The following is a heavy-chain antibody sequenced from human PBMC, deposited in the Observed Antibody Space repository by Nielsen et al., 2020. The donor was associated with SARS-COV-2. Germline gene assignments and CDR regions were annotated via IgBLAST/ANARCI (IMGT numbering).Heavy chain of an antibody. CDR3: ARSETYSSSWYYYYYGMDV. CDR1: GGSFSGYY. D-gene: IGHD6-13*01. Sequence: SETLSLTCAVYGGSFSGYYWSWIRQPPGTGLEWIGEINHSGSTNYNPSLKSRVTISVDTSKNQFSLKLSSVTAADTAVYYCARSETYSSSWYYYYYGMDVWGQGTTVTVSS. CDR2: INHSGST. V-gene: IGHV4-34*01. J-gene: IGHJ6*02.